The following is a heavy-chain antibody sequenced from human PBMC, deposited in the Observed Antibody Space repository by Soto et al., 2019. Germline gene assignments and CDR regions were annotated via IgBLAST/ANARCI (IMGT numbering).Heavy chain of an antibody. D-gene: IGHD2-2*01. J-gene: IGHJ6*02. CDR2: ISSSSSIT. Sequence: GGSLRLSCAASGFTFSSYSMNWVRQAPGKGLEWVSSISSSSSITYYADSVKGRFTVSRDNAKNSLYLQMNSLRDEDTAVYYCAAEGGFCSGTSCYDGGRYYYYGMDVWRQGTTVTV. CDR1: GFTFSSYS. CDR3: AAEGGFCSGTSCYDGGRYYYYGMDV. V-gene: IGHV3-48*02.